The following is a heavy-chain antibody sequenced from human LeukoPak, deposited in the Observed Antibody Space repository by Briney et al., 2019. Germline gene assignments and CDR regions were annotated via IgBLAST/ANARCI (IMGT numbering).Heavy chain of an antibody. CDR2: ILYDGSNK. CDR3: ARVVAGSVYNCGMDV. Sequence: GRSLRLSCAASGFTFSTYVMHWVRQAPGKGLQWVAVILYDGSNKYYADSVKGLFIISRDNSKNTLYLQMNSLTAEDTAVYYCARVVAGSVYNCGMDVWGQGTTVTVSS. V-gene: IGHV3-30*01. J-gene: IGHJ6*02. D-gene: IGHD6-19*01. CDR1: GFTFSTYV.